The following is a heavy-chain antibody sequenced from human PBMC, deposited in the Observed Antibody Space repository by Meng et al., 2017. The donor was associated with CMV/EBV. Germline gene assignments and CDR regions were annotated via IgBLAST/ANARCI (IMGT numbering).Heavy chain of an antibody. D-gene: IGHD2-15*01. CDR1: GERVSGNRAA. V-gene: IGHV6-1*01. Sequence: GPATGEALNPLPAAWGISGERVSGNRAAWNWIRQAPWRGLEWLGRTYYRSKWYNDYAVSVKSRITINPDTSKNQFSLQLNSVTPEDTAVYYCARDKGMVELGSWFDPWGQGTLVTVSS. CDR3: ARDKGMVELGSWFDP. CDR2: TYYRSKWYN. J-gene: IGHJ5*02.